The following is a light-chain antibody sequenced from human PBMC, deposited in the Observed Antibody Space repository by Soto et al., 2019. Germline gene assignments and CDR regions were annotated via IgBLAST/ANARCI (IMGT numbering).Light chain of an antibody. CDR2: DAT. CDR1: QTIDSW. V-gene: IGKV1-5*01. Sequence: DIQMTQSPSILSESVGDSVTITCRASQTIDSWVAWYQQKPGKAPMLLVYDATSLESGVSSRFSGSGYGTDFTLSINNLHPDYFATYCCQQYNMLITFCQGTLLEVK. CDR3: QQYNMLIT. J-gene: IGKJ5*01.